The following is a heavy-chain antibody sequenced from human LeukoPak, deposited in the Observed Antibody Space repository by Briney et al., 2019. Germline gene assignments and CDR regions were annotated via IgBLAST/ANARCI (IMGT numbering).Heavy chain of an antibody. D-gene: IGHD3-22*01. CDR3: ARDIYDSSEYYFDY. CDR2: ISSSSSYT. V-gene: IGHV3-21*05. J-gene: IGHJ4*02. Sequence: GGSLRLSCAASGFTFSSYSMNWVRQAPGKGLEWVSYISSSSSYTNYADSVKGRYTISRDNAKNSLYLQMNSLRAEDTAVYYCARDIYDSSEYYFDYWGQGTLVTVSS. CDR1: GFTFSSYS.